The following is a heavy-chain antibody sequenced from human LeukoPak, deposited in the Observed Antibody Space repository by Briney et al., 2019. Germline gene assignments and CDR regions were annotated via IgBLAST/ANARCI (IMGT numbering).Heavy chain of an antibody. J-gene: IGHJ3*02. CDR2: IYPGESDT. D-gene: IGHD6-19*01. V-gene: IGHV5-51*01. CDR1: GYSFATYW. CDR3: ARRGIVVPGSRNALDI. Sequence: GESLNISCKGSGYSFATYWIAWVRQMPGKGLEWMGIIYPGESDTRYSPLFQGQVTISADKSITTAYLQWSSLEASDTAIYFCARRGIVVPGSRNALDIWGQGTMVTISS.